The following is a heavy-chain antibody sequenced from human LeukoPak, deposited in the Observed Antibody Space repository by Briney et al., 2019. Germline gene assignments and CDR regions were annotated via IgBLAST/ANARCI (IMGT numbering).Heavy chain of an antibody. CDR2: INHSGST. J-gene: IGHJ4*02. D-gene: IGHD4-23*01. CDR1: GGPFSGYY. V-gene: IGHV4-34*01. CDR3: ARDRGPDYGGNSYHLPD. Sequence: SETLSLTCAVYGGPFSGYYWSWIRQPPGKGLEWIGEINHSGSTNYNPSLKSRVTISVDTSKNQFSLKLSSVTAADTAVYYCARDRGPDYGGNSYHLPDWGQGTLVTVSS.